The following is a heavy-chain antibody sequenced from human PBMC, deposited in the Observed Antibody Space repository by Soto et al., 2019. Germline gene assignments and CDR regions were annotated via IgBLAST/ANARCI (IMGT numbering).Heavy chain of an antibody. D-gene: IGHD3-3*01. J-gene: IGHJ6*01. Sequence: PGGSLRLSCAASGFTFSSYSMNWVRQAPGKGLEWVSYISSSSSTIYYADSVKGRFTISRDNAKNSLYLQMNSLRDEDTAVYYCARDREYDFWSGSQLGGMDVWGQGTTVTVSS. CDR1: GFTFSSYS. V-gene: IGHV3-48*02. CDR2: ISSSSSTI. CDR3: ARDREYDFWSGSQLGGMDV.